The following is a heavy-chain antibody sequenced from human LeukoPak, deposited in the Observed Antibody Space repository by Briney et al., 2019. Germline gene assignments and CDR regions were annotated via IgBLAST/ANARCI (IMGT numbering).Heavy chain of an antibody. CDR3: AREFADDSKHYGMDV. CDR1: GGSVSSGSYY. J-gene: IGHJ6*02. V-gene: IGHV4-61*01. Sequence: PSETLSLTCTVSGGSVSSGSYYWSWMRQPPGKGLEWIGYMYYSGSTKYNPSLKSRVTISVDTSKNQFSLKLSSVTAADTAVYYCAREFADDSKHYGMDVWGQGTTVTVSS. CDR2: MYYSGST. D-gene: IGHD3-9*01.